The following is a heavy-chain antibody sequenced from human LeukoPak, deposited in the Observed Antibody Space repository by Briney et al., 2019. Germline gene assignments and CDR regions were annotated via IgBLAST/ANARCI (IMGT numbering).Heavy chain of an antibody. J-gene: IGHJ6*02. CDR3: AKDLSSAITSALVLDV. V-gene: IGHV3-9*01. Sequence: PGGSLRPSCAASGFTFSSYWMSWVRQAPGKGLEWVAGITWNRDNIGYGDSVKGRFTISRDNVKNVLYLQMNSLRPEDTALYYCAKDLSSAITSALVLDVWGQGTTVIVS. D-gene: IGHD3-22*01. CDR2: ITWNRDNI. CDR1: GFTFSSYW.